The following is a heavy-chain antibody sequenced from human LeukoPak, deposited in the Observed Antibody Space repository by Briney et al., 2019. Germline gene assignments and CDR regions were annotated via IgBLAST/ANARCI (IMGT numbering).Heavy chain of an antibody. D-gene: IGHD5-24*01. CDR3: ARVGWLQYFFDY. Sequence: GGSLRLSCAASGFTFSNYAMSWVRQAPGKGLEWVAAISGGGDSTYYADSVKGRFTLSRDSSKDTVYLQMNSLRAEDTAVYYCARVGWLQYFFDYWGQGTLVTVSS. CDR2: ISGGGDST. J-gene: IGHJ4*02. CDR1: GFTFSNYA. V-gene: IGHV3-23*01.